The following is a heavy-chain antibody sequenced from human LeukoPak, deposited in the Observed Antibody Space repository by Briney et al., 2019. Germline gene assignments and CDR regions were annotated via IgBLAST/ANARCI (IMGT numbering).Heavy chain of an antibody. J-gene: IGHJ6*04. D-gene: IGHD5-18*01. CDR2: ISYDGSNK. Sequence: GRSLRLSCAASGFTFSSYGMHWVRQAPGKGLEWVAVISYDGSNKYYADSVKGRFTISRDNSKNTLYLQMNSLRAEDTAVYYCARDFYGGGYSYGSYYYYGMDVWGKGTTVTVSS. CDR1: GFTFSSYG. V-gene: IGHV3-30*03. CDR3: ARDFYGGGYSYGSYYYYGMDV.